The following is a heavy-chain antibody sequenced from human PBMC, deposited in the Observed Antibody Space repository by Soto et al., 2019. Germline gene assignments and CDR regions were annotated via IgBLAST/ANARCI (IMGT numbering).Heavy chain of an antibody. D-gene: IGHD3-3*01. CDR1: GGSFSRGGYS. V-gene: IGHV4-30-2*01. CDR3: ATYYDFWTAFDP. CDR2: IYHSGST. Sequence: QLQLQESGSGLVKPSQTLSLTCAVSGGSFSRGGYSWSWIRQPPGKGLEWIGYIYHSGSTYYNPSLKRRVTISVDRSKNQFSLKLNSVTAADTAVYYCATYYDFWTAFDPWGQGTLVTVSS. J-gene: IGHJ5*02.